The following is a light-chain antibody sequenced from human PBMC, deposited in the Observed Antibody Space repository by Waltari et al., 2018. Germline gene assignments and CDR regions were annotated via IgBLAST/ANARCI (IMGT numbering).Light chain of an antibody. CDR1: SRDLGRYVY. J-gene: IGLJ2*01. V-gene: IGLV2-14*03. CDR3: SSFTGSGVL. CDR2: DVS. Sequence: QSALTQPASVSGSPGQSITISCTGTSRDLGRYVYASWYTQHPGKAPKLLIYDVSNRPSGVSYRFSASKSGDTASLTISGLQAEDEADYYCSSFTGSGVLFGGGTKVTVL.